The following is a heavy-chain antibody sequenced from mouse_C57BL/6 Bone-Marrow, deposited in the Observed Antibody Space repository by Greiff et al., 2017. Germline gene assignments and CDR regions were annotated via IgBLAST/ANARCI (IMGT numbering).Heavy chain of an antibody. J-gene: IGHJ3*01. D-gene: IGHD3-2*02. CDR2: INPNNGGT. Sequence: EVKLQESGPELVKPGASVKIPCKASGYTFTDYNMDWVKQSHGKSLEWIGDINPNNGGTIYNQKCKGKATLTVDKSSSTAYMELRSLTSEDTAVYYCARSRLRLGFAYWGQGTLVTVSA. CDR1: GYTFTDYN. CDR3: ARSRLRLGFAY. V-gene: IGHV1-18*01.